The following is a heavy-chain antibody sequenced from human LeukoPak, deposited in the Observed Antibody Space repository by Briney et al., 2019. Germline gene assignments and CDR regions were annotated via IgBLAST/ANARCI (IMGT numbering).Heavy chain of an antibody. D-gene: IGHD4-11*01. J-gene: IGHJ6*03. CDR3: ARNRGSTVITDQYYYYYMDV. V-gene: IGHV4-4*07. Sequence: SETLSLTCTVSGGSISSYYWSWIRQPAGKGLEWIGRIYSSGSTNYNPPLKSRVAMSVDTSKNQFSLKLSSVTAADTAVYYCARNRGSTVITDQYYYYYMDVWGKGTTVTVSS. CDR2: IYSSGST. CDR1: GGSISSYY.